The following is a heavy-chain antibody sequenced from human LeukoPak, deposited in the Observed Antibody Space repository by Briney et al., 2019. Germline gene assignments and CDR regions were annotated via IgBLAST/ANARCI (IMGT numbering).Heavy chain of an antibody. Sequence: GGSLRLSCAASGSTFDDYTMHWVRQAPGKGLEWVSLISWDGGSTYYADSVKGRFTISRDNSKNSLYLQMNSLRTEDTALYYCAKTRFGELWGPDYWGQGTLVTVSS. D-gene: IGHD3-10*02. J-gene: IGHJ4*02. CDR3: AKTRFGELWGPDY. CDR1: GSTFDDYT. CDR2: ISWDGGST. V-gene: IGHV3-43*01.